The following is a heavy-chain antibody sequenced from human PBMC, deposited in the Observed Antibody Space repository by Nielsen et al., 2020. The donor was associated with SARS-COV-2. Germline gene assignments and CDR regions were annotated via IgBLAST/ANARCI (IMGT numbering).Heavy chain of an antibody. V-gene: IGHV5-10-1*01. CDR2: IDPSDSYT. CDR3: ARRAVAANFDY. J-gene: IGHJ4*02. Sequence: KVSCKGSGYSFTNHFISWVRHVPGKGLEWMGRIDPSDSYTNYSPSFQGHVTIPADKSISTAYLQWSSLKASDSAMYYCARRAVAANFDYWGQGTLVTVSS. CDR1: GYSFTNHF. D-gene: IGHD6-19*01.